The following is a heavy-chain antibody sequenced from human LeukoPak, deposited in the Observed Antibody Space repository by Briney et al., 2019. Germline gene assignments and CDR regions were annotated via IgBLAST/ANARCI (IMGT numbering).Heavy chain of an antibody. CDR3: ARSPHILTGENFDF. CDR1: GYTFTDDY. CDR2: INVKSGGT. J-gene: IGHJ4*02. Sequence: GASVKVSCKASGYTFTDDYIHWVRQAPGQGLEWMGWINVKSGGTNYAQKFYARVTMTRDTSISTAYMELSRLRSDDTAVFYCARSPHILTGENFDFWGQGTLVTVSS. V-gene: IGHV1-2*02. D-gene: IGHD3-9*01.